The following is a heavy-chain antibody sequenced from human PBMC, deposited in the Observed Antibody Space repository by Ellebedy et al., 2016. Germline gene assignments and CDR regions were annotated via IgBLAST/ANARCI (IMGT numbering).Heavy chain of an antibody. CDR1: GFTFSSYW. V-gene: IGHV3-7*03. CDR2: IKQDGSDK. D-gene: IGHD3-22*01. CDR3: AAYSSSFYY. J-gene: IGHJ4*02. Sequence: GGSLRLSCAASGFTFSSYWMSWVRQAPGKGLQWVANIKQDGSDKYYVDSVKGRFTISRDNAKNSLYLQMNSLRADDTAVYYGAAYSSSFYYWGQGTLVTVSS.